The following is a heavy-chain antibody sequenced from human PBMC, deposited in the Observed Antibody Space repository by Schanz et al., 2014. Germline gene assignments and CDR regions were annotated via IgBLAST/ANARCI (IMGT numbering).Heavy chain of an antibody. D-gene: IGHD3-22*01. Sequence: EVKMVESGGGLVQPGGSLRLSCAASGFTFSTYAMAWVRQAPGKGLEWVSSINTGGDSTYYADSVKGRFTISRDNSKNTLFLQMNSLRVEDSAIYYCAKDISDTSGKDDYWGQGTLVTVSS. J-gene: IGHJ4*02. CDR3: AKDISDTSGKDDY. V-gene: IGHV3-23*04. CDR2: INTGGDST. CDR1: GFTFSTYA.